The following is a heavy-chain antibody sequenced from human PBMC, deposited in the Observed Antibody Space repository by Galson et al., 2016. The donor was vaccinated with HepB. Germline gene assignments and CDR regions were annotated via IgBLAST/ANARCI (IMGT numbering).Heavy chain of an antibody. D-gene: IGHD4-23*01. CDR1: GFTASTTY. Sequence: SLRLSCAASGFTASTTYMAWVRQAPGKGLVWVSRINSDGPISNYADSVKGRFTISRDNAKNTLYLQMNSLRVEDTAVYYCGRDHSVVLTTAYNWFDPWGQGTLVTVSS. CDR3: GRDHSVVLTTAYNWFDP. V-gene: IGHV3-74*01. CDR2: INSDGPIS. J-gene: IGHJ5*02.